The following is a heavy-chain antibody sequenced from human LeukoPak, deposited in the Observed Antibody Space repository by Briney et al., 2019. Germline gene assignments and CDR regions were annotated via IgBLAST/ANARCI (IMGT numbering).Heavy chain of an antibody. V-gene: IGHV1-3*01. D-gene: IGHD2-15*01. CDR2: INAGNGNT. CDR1: GYTFTSYA. J-gene: IGHJ4*02. CDR3: AKVTEGCCSGTICYPFDY. Sequence: ASVKVSCKASGYTFTSYAMHWVRQARGQRLEWMGWINAGNGNTKYSQKFQGRVTITRDTSASTAYMELSSLRSEDTAVYYCAKVTEGCCSGTICYPFDYWGRGTLVTVSS.